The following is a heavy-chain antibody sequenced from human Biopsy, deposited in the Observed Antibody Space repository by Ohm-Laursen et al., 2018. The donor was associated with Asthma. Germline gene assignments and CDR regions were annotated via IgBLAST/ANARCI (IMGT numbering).Heavy chain of an antibody. CDR3: VRAVRNEQWLAPFDY. V-gene: IGHV4-59*07. CDR2: VYWTGST. Sequence: SDTLSLTCCVYGGSISSFYWSWIRQSPEKGLEWMGYVYWTGSTNYNPSLKSRITMSADTSKNRMFLELTSVTAADTAIYYCVRAVRNEQWLAPFDYWGQGKPVTVSS. CDR1: GGSISSFY. D-gene: IGHD6-19*01. J-gene: IGHJ4*02.